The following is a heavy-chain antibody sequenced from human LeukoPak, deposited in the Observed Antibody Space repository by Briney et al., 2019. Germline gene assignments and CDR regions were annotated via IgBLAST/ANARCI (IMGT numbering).Heavy chain of an antibody. D-gene: IGHD2-15*01. V-gene: IGHV1-46*01. J-gene: IGHJ3*02. CDR1: GYTFTSYY. Sequence: RASVKVSCKASGYTFTSYYMHWVRQAPGQGLEWMGIINPSGGSTSYAQKFQGRVTMTRDMSTSTVYMELSSLRSEDTAVYYCARGRVVVAASYDAFDIWGQGTMVTVSS. CDR2: INPSGGST. CDR3: ARGRVVVAASYDAFDI.